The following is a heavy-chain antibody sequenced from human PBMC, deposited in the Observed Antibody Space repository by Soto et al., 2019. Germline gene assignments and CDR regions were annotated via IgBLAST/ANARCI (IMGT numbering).Heavy chain of an antibody. CDR3: ARGNYCPLDY. J-gene: IGHJ4*02. CDR1: GYPFTDLY. Sequence: ASVKVSCKPSGYPFTDLYIHWVRQAPGLGLEWMGWIDPRSGASRKTQRFQGRFTMTRDTSTNTVYMELSSLRSDDTAVYFCARGNYCPLDYWGQRPLVTVSS. CDR2: IDPRSGAS. V-gene: IGHV1-2*02. D-gene: IGHD2-15*01.